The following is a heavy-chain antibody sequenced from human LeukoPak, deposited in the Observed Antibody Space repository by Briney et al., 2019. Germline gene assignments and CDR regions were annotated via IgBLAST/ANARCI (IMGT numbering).Heavy chain of an antibody. CDR3: AKDDSRGYYYPDY. Sequence: AGGSLRLSCAASGFTFRSYGMHWVRQAPGKGLEWVAVISYDGSNKYYADSVRGRFTISRDNSKNTLYLQMNSLGAEDTAVYYCAKDDSRGYYYPDYWGQGTLVTVSS. CDR2: ISYDGSNK. J-gene: IGHJ4*02. V-gene: IGHV3-30*18. D-gene: IGHD3-22*01. CDR1: GFTFRSYG.